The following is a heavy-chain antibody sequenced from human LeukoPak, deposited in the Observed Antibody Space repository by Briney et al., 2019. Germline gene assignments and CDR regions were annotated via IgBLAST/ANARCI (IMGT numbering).Heavy chain of an antibody. Sequence: PGGSLSLFCAASGFTFSSYWMHWVRQAPGKGLVWVSRINSDGSSTSYADSVKGRFTISRDNAKNTLYLQMNSLRAEDTAVYYCAPSRDGYNFVDYWGQGSQIIVSS. CDR2: INSDGSST. CDR3: APSRDGYNFVDY. V-gene: IGHV3-74*01. CDR1: GFTFSSYW. D-gene: IGHD5-24*01. J-gene: IGHJ4*02.